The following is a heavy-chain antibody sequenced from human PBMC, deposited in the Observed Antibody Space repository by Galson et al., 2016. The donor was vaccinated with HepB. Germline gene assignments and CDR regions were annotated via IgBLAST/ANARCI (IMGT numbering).Heavy chain of an antibody. Sequence: SVKVSCKAFGYNFINYGITWVRQAPGQGLEWMGWISAYNGNTKYSQKVQGRVTMTTDTSTMTAYMALTSLKSDDTAVYYCARDSVWRGGYYFDSSGLYDYWGQGTLVTVSS. V-gene: IGHV1-18*01. CDR1: GYNFINYG. J-gene: IGHJ4*02. CDR3: ARDSVWRGGYYFDSSGLYDY. D-gene: IGHD3-22*01. CDR2: ISAYNGNT.